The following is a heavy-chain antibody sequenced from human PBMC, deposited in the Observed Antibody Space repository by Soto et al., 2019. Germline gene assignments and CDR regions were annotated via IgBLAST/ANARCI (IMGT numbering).Heavy chain of an antibody. V-gene: IGHV3-23*01. D-gene: IGHD3-10*01. CDR1: GFIFSNYA. Sequence: EVQMLESGGDLVQPGGSLRLSCAASGFIFSNYAMSWVRQAPGKGLEWVSGISGSGDRTFYADSVKGRFTISRDNSKNTLYLQMNSLRVDDTAVYYCAKGGRRVLKADYWGQGSLVTVSS. CDR2: ISGSGDRT. J-gene: IGHJ4*02. CDR3: AKGGRRVLKADY.